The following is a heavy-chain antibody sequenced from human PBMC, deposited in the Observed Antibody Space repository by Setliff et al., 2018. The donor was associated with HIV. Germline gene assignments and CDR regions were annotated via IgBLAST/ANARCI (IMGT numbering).Heavy chain of an antibody. CDR2: IYSGGST. J-gene: IGHJ3*02. Sequence: LRLSCAASGFTFSSYWMHWVRQAPGKGLEWVSVIYSGGSTYYADSVKGRFTISRDNSKNTLYLQMNSLRAEDTAVYYCARADWSSLLRDAFDIWGQGTMVTVSS. D-gene: IGHD3-9*01. CDR1: GFTFSSYW. CDR3: ARADWSSLLRDAFDI. V-gene: IGHV3-53*01.